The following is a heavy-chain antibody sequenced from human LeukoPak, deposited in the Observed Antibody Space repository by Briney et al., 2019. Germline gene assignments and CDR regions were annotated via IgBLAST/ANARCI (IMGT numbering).Heavy chain of an antibody. CDR3: ARHDKGFDY. J-gene: IGHJ4*02. V-gene: IGHV4-59*08. CDR2: IYSSGTI. Sequence: PSETLSLTCTVSSGSVSSYYWSWIRQPPGKGLEWLGYIYSSGTINFNPSLKSRLTMSVDTSKNQFSLKLSSVTAADTAVYYCARHDKGFDYWGQGTLVTVSA. D-gene: IGHD3-22*01. CDR1: SGSVSSYY.